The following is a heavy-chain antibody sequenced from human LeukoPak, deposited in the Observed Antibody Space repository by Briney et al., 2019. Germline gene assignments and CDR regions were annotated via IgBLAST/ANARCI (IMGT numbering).Heavy chain of an antibody. Sequence: GGSLRLSCAASGFTFSSYGMHWVRHAPGHGLELMAVISYDGSNKYYADSVKGRFTISRDNSKNTLYMEMNSLRAEDTAVYYCASGRYGSGSYEFDYWGQGTLVTVSS. CDR3: ASGRYGSGSYEFDY. D-gene: IGHD3-10*01. J-gene: IGHJ4*02. CDR2: ISYDGSNK. CDR1: GFTFSSYG. V-gene: IGHV3-30*03.